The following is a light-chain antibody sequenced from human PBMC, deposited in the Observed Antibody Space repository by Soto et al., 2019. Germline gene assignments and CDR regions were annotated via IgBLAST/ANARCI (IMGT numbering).Light chain of an antibody. CDR3: LQYNSFSRT. CDR1: QSIRRW. J-gene: IGKJ1*01. CDR2: EAS. Sequence: DTQMTQSPSTLSASVVDRVTITCLASQSIRRWLAWYQQKPGKAPSLLIYEASNLENGVPSRFSGSGSGTEFSLTISSLQPDDSATYYCLQYNSFSRTFGQGTKVDIK. V-gene: IGKV1-5*03.